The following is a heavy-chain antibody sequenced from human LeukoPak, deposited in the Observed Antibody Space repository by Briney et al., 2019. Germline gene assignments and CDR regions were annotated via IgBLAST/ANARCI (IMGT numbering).Heavy chain of an antibody. V-gene: IGHV4-39*07. J-gene: IGHJ4*02. CDR2: INHSGST. CDR3: ARGPHPYYYDSSGYYYFDY. Sequence: PSETLSLTCTVSGGSISSGDYYWSWIRQPPGKGLEWIGEINHSGSTNYNPSLKSRVTISVDTSKNQFSLKLSSVTAADTAVYYCARGPHPYYYDSSGYYYFDYWGQGTLVTVSS. D-gene: IGHD3-22*01. CDR1: GGSISSGDYY.